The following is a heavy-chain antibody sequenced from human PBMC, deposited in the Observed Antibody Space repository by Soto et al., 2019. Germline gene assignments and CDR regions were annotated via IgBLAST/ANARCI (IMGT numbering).Heavy chain of an antibody. CDR3: ATFSSFAPFDI. J-gene: IGHJ3*02. CDR1: GFTFSSYW. Sequence: GGSLRLSCAASGFTFSSYWMSWVRQAPGKGLEWVANIKQDGREKIYVDSVKGRFTITRDNAKNSLYLQMNSLRAEDTAVYYWATFSSFAPFDIWGQGTMVTVSS. CDR2: IKQDGREK. D-gene: IGHD3-3*02. V-gene: IGHV3-7*03.